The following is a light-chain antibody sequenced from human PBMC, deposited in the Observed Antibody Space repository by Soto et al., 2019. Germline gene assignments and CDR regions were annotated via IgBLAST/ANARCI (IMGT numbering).Light chain of an antibody. CDR3: HQSNIHST. CDR1: QTIGNW. V-gene: IGKV1-5*03. J-gene: IGKJ1*01. Sequence: TLSASIGDRVTITCRASQTIGNWLAWYQQKPAKAPTLLIYKASSLQSGVPSRFSGSGSGTDFTLTISSLEPDDIAIYYWHQSNIHSTFGQVANVDIK. CDR2: KAS.